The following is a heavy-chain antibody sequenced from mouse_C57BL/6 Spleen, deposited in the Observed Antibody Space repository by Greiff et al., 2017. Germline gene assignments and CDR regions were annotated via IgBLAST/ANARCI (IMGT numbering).Heavy chain of an antibody. CDR3: ATHDYDSFYYAMDY. V-gene: IGHV2-2*01. J-gene: IGHJ4*01. CDR2: IWSGGST. CDR1: GFSLTSYG. D-gene: IGHD2-4*01. Sequence: QVQLQQSGPGLVQPSQSLSITCTVSGFSLTSYGVHWVRQSPGTGLEWLGVIWSGGSTDYNAAFISRLSISKDNSKSQVFFKMNSLQADDTAIYYCATHDYDSFYYAMDYWGQGTSVTVSS.